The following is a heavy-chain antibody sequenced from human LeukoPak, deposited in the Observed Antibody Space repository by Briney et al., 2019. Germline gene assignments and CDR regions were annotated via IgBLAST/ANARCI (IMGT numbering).Heavy chain of an antibody. V-gene: IGHV3-7*01. CDR1: GFMLSDHW. CDR2: INAHGSQQ. Sequence: GGSLRLSCAASGFMLSDHWMSWVRQAPGKGPEWVANINAHGSQQYSVDSLKGRFTVSRDNAKKSLYLQMNDVRTEDTAVYFCVKWGPYCSTYYCPALESWGQGTLVTVSS. D-gene: IGHD2-2*01. J-gene: IGHJ4*02. CDR3: VKWGPYCSTYYCPALES.